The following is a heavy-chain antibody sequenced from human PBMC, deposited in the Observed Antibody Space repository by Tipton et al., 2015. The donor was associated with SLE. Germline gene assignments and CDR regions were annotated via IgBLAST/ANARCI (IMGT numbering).Heavy chain of an antibody. Sequence: TLSLTCTVSGGSISSGSYYWSWIRQPAGKGLEWIGRIHTSGSTNYNPSLKSRVTISVDTSKNQFSLKLSSVTAADTAAYYCAREPLGNAVAAYYYYYMDVWGKGTTVTVSS. CDR3: AREPLGNAVAAYYYYYMDV. D-gene: IGHD1-1*01. J-gene: IGHJ6*03. CDR2: IHTSGST. V-gene: IGHV4-61*02. CDR1: GGSISSGSYY.